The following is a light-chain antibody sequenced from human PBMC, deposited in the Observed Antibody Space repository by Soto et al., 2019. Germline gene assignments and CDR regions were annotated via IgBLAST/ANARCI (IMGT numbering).Light chain of an antibody. CDR3: QQCYSSPRT. CDR2: AAS. CDR1: QSISTY. Sequence: DIQMTQSPSTLSAGVGDRVTITCRASQSISTYINWYQQKAGKAPTLLIYAASSLQSGVPSRFSGGGSGTDFTLTSNPLQPEDFATYLCQQCYSSPRTFGQGTQVEIK. J-gene: IGKJ1*01. V-gene: IGKV1-39*01.